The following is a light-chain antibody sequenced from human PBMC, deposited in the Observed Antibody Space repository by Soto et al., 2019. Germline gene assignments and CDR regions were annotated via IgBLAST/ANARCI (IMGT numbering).Light chain of an antibody. V-gene: IGKV3-20*01. J-gene: IGKJ1*01. CDR1: QSVTSTY. CDR2: GAS. Sequence: EIVLTQSPGTLSLSPGERATLSCRASQSVTSTYLGWYQQKPGQAPSLLIYGASSRATGIPDRFSGSGSGTDCTLTISRLEPEDFAVYYCQHYDSLRWTFGLGTKVEIK. CDR3: QHYDSLRWT.